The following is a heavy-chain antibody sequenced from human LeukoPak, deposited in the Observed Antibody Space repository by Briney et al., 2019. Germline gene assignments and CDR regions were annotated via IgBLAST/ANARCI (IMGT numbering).Heavy chain of an antibody. CDR3: ARERRLGYCSGGSCTHFDY. CDR2: ISGSGGST. V-gene: IGHV3-23*01. CDR1: GFTFSSYA. D-gene: IGHD2-15*01. Sequence: GGSLRLSCAASGFTFSSYAMSWVRQAPGKGLEWVSAISGSGGSTYYADSVKGRFTISRDNSKNTLYLQMNSLRAEDTAVYYCARERRLGYCSGGSCTHFDYWGQGTLVTVSS. J-gene: IGHJ4*02.